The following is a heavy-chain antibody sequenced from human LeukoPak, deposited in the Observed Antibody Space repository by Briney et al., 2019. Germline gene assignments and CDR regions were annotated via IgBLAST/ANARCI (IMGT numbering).Heavy chain of an antibody. V-gene: IGHV4-59*08. D-gene: IGHD4-17*01. CDR1: GGSISSYY. CDR3: ARHVRTDAFDYGRGWVDY. J-gene: IGHJ4*02. Sequence: SETLSLTCTVSGGSISSYYWSWIRQPPGKGLEWIGYIYYSGSTNYNPSLKSRVTISVDTSKRQFSLELRSVTAADTAVYYCARHVRTDAFDYGRGWVDYWGQGTLVTVSS. CDR2: IYYSGST.